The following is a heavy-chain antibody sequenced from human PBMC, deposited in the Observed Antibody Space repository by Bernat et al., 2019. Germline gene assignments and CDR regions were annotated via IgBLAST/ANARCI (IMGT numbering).Heavy chain of an antibody. CDR1: GFTFSNYA. CDR3: TKSPTRATEGDYDVLTGYYTTRHRHYFDS. V-gene: IGHV3-30*18. D-gene: IGHD3-9*01. Sequence: GGGVVQPGRSLGLSCAASGFTFSNYAMHWVRQAPGKGPEWVALMSSDGSDIYYADSVKGRFTISRDNSKNTLYLQMNSLRTEDTAVYYCTKSPTRATEGDYDVLTGYYTTRHRHYFDSWGQGALVTVSS. J-gene: IGHJ4*02. CDR2: MSSDGSDI.